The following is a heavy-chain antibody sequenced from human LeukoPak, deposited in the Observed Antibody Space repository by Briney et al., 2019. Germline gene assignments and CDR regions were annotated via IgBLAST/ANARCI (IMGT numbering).Heavy chain of an antibody. D-gene: IGHD6-19*01. Sequence: SGTLSLTCAVSGGSISSSNWWSWVRPPPGKGLEWIGEIYHSGSTNYNPSLKSRVTISVDTSKNQFSLKLSSVTAADTAVYYCARDSSRAGTDYWGQGTLVTVSS. CDR1: GGSISSSNW. CDR2: IYHSGST. J-gene: IGHJ4*02. CDR3: ARDSSRAGTDY. V-gene: IGHV4-4*02.